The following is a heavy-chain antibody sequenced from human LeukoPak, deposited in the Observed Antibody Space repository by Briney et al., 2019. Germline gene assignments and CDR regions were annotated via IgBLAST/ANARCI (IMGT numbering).Heavy chain of an antibody. CDR2: ISYDGSNK. J-gene: IGHJ6*02. CDR3: ARAGGSSSWGYYYYGMDV. V-gene: IGHV3-30*19. CDR1: GFTFSSYG. D-gene: IGHD6-13*01. Sequence: GGSLRLSCAASGFTFSSYGMHWVRQAPGKGLEWVAVISYDGSNKYYADSVKGRFTISRDNSKNTLYLQMNSLRAEDTAVYYCARAGGSSSWGYYYYGMDVWGQGTTVTVSS.